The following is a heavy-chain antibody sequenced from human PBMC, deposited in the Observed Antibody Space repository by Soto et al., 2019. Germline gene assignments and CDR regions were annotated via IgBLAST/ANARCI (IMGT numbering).Heavy chain of an antibody. CDR3: ARVLDCSGDCYPYYFDY. V-gene: IGHV1-18*01. CDR1: GYTFTSYG. D-gene: IGHD2-21*02. CDR2: ISAYNGNT. Sequence: QVQLVQSGAEVKKPGASVKVSCKASGYTFTSYGISWVRQAPGQGLEWMGWISAYNGNTNYAQKLQGRVPMTTHTSTRTAYMELRSLRSDDTAVYYCARVLDCSGDCYPYYFDYWGQGTLVTVSS. J-gene: IGHJ4*02.